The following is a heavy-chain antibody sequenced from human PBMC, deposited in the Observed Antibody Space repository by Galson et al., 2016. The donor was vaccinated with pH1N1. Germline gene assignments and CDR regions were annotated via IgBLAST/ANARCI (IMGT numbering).Heavy chain of an antibody. D-gene: IGHD6-6*01. CDR3: ATFSSSSSWRSLDV. CDR2: INPVFGTT. V-gene: IGHV1-69*13. CDR1: GYTFTNYA. J-gene: IGHJ3*01. Sequence: SVKVSCKASGYTFTNYAMNWVRQAPGKGLEWMGDINPVFGTTNYAQRFQDRVTITAHDMELSGLRSEDTAIYYCATFSSSSSWRSLDVWGQGTTVTVSS.